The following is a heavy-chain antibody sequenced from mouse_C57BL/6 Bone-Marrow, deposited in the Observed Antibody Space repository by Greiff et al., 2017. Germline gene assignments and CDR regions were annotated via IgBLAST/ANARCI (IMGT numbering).Heavy chain of an antibody. CDR2: IDPSDSET. J-gene: IGHJ3*01. V-gene: IGHV1-52*01. CDR1: GYTFTSYW. CDR3: AIYGKNGAY. D-gene: IGHD2-1*01. Sequence: QVQLQQPGAELVRPGSSVKLSCKASGYTFTSYWMHWVKQRPIQGLEWIGNIDPSDSETNYNQKFKDKATLTVDKSSSTAYMQLSSLTSEDSAVYYCAIYGKNGAYGGQGTLVTVSA.